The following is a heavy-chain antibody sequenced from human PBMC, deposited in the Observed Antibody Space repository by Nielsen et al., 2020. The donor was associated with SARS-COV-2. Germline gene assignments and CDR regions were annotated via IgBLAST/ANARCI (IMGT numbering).Heavy chain of an antibody. V-gene: IGHV1-8*01. CDR3: AREFLGGSSGRMFGTYYYYGMDV. Sequence: ASVKVSCKASGYTFTSYDINWVRQATGQGLEWMGWMNPNSGNTGYAQKFQGRVTMTRNTSISTAYMELSSLRSEDTAVYYCAREFLGGSSGRMFGTYYYYGMDVWGQGTTVTVSS. J-gene: IGHJ6*02. CDR1: GYTFTSYD. D-gene: IGHD6-19*01. CDR2: MNPNSGNT.